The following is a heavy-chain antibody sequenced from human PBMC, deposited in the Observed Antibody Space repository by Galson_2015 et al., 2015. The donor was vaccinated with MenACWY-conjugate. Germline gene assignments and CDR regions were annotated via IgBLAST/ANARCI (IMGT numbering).Heavy chain of an antibody. D-gene: IGHD1-1*01. J-gene: IGHJ4*02. CDR1: GFTFRSYA. CDR2: IWNDGSNK. Sequence: SLRLSCAASGFTFRSYAMHWVRQAPGKGLEWVAVIWNDGSNKYYADSVRGRFTVSGDNSKNTVSLQMDSLRGDDTAVYFCARDRGTRNWYFDYWGQGILVTVSS. V-gene: IGHV3-33*01. CDR3: ARDRGTRNWYFDY.